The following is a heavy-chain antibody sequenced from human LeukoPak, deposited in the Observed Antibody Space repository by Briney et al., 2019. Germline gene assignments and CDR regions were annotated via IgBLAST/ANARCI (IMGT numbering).Heavy chain of an antibody. J-gene: IGHJ4*02. Sequence: SETLSLTCTVSGGSISSHYWSWIRQTPGKGLEWIGYIYYSGSTNYNPSLKSRVTISVETSKNEFSLELRSVTAADTAVYYCARVTGYRIEDYFDYWGQGTLVTVSS. V-gene: IGHV4-59*11. CDR1: GGSISSHY. CDR2: IYYSGST. D-gene: IGHD6-13*01. CDR3: ARVTGYRIEDYFDY.